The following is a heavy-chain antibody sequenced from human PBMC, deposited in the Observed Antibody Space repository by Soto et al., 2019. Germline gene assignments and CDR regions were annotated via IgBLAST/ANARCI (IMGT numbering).Heavy chain of an antibody. D-gene: IGHD6-19*01. CDR1: GFTFSSYG. J-gene: IGHJ3*01. V-gene: IGHV3-33*05. CDR2: ITYDGSNK. Sequence: GGSLRLSCAASGFTFSSYGMHWVRQAPGKGLEWVAVITYDGSNKNYADSVKGRFTISRDNAKNTLYLQMNSLRAEDTAMYYCAVMSSRSDVLDVWGQGTMVTVSS. CDR3: AVMSSRSDVLDV.